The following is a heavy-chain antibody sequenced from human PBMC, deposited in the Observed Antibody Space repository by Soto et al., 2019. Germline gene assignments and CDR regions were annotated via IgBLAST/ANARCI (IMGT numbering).Heavy chain of an antibody. J-gene: IGHJ5*02. CDR2: IYYSGST. Sequence: QVQLQESGPGLVKPSQTLSLTCTVSGGSISSGGYYWSWIRQHPGKGLEWIGYIYYSGSTYYNPSLECRVTMSVDTSRNQFSLKLSSVPAADTAVYYWAGAAHYSRRFRWFAPWGKGTLVTVSS. D-gene: IGHD6-13*01. V-gene: IGHV4-31*03. CDR1: GGSISSGGYY. CDR3: AGAAHYSRRFRWFAP.